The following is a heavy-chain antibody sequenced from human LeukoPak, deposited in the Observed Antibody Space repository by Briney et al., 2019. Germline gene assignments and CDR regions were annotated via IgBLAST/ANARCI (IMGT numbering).Heavy chain of an antibody. CDR2: INPNSGGT. Sequence: ASVKVSCKASGYTFTGYYMHWVRQAPGQGLEWMGWINPNSGGTNYAQKFQGRVTMTRDTSISTAYMELSRLRSDGTAVYYCAIWGYCSSTSCYRTGAFDIWGQGTMVTVSS. CDR1: GYTFTGYY. CDR3: AIWGYCSSTSCYRTGAFDI. J-gene: IGHJ3*02. D-gene: IGHD2-2*02. V-gene: IGHV1-2*02.